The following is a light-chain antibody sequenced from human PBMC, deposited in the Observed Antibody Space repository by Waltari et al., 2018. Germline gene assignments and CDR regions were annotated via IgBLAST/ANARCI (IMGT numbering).Light chain of an antibody. CDR1: QSVSRY. CDR2: DAS. J-gene: IGKJ5*01. Sequence: EIVLTQSPATLSLSPGERATLSCRASQSVSRYLAWYQQKPGQAPRLLMYDASNRATGIPARFRGSGSGTDFTLTISSLEPEDFAVYYCQQRSKWPFTFGQGTGLEIK. CDR3: QQRSKWPFT. V-gene: IGKV3-11*01.